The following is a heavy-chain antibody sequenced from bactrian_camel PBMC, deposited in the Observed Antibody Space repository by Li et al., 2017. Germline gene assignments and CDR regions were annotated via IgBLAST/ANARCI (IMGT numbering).Heavy chain of an antibody. D-gene: IGHD2*01. CDR3: ATVRGGGTWSEIAY. V-gene: IGHV3S1*01. CDR1: GFTFSSYA. CDR2: TRNDGGST. J-gene: IGHJ4*01. Sequence: HVQLVESGGGLVQPGGSLRLSCVASGFTFSSYAMSWVRQAPGKGLEWVSGTRNDGGSTNYPDSVKGRFTISRDNAKNTLYLQMNSLKSEDTALYYCATVRGGGTWSEIAYWGQGTQVTVS.